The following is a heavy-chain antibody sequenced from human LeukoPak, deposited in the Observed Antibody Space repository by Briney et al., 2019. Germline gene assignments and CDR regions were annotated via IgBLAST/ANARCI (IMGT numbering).Heavy chain of an antibody. Sequence: SETLSLTCAVYGGSFSGYYWSWIRQPPGKGLEWIGEINHSGSTNYNPSLKSRVTISVDTSKNQFSLKLSSVTAADTAVYYCARGRYCSGGSCYSRIGYYYYYMDVWGKGTTVTVSS. CDR2: INHSGST. CDR3: ARGRYCSGGSCYSRIGYYYYYMDV. J-gene: IGHJ6*03. D-gene: IGHD2-15*01. V-gene: IGHV4-34*01. CDR1: GGSFSGYY.